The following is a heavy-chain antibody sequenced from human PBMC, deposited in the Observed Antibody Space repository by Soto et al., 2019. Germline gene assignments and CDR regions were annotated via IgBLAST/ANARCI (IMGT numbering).Heavy chain of an antibody. J-gene: IGHJ4*02. CDR2: INHSGSI. Sequence: SETLSLTCAVYGGSFSGQYWSWIRQPPGKGLEWIGEINHSGSINYNPSLESRVTISEDTSKNQFSLKLNSVTTADTAVYYCARHFSVDYFDYWGQGALVTVSS. CDR1: GGSFSGQY. CDR3: ARHFSVDYFDY. V-gene: IGHV4-34*01.